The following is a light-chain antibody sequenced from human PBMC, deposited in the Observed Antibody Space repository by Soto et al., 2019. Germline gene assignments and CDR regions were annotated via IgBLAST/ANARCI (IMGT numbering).Light chain of an antibody. J-gene: IGKJ1*01. Sequence: EIVFTQSPCTLSLSPGERATLSCRASQSVSTYLSWYQQKHGQAPRLLIYDASNRATGIPARFSGSGSGTDFTLTISSLEPEDFAVYYCQQRSNWPWTFGQGTKVDIK. V-gene: IGKV3-11*01. CDR3: QQRSNWPWT. CDR1: QSVSTY. CDR2: DAS.